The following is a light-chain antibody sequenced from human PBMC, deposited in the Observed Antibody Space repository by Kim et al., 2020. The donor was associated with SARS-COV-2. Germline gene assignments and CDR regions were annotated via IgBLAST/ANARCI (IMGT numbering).Light chain of an antibody. J-gene: IGLJ3*02. CDR1: KLGDKY. CDR2: QHT. Sequence: SYELTQPPSVSVSPGQTASITCSGSKLGDKYASWYQKKPGQSPVLVIYQHTKRPSGISQRFSGSSSGNTATLTISRAQTLDEADYYCQAWDSSTAVFGGGTQLTVL. CDR3: QAWDSSTAV. V-gene: IGLV3-1*01.